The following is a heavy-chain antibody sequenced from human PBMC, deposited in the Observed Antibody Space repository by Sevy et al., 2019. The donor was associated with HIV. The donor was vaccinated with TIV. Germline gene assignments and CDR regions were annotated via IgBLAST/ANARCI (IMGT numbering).Heavy chain of an antibody. CDR2: IYYSGRT. CDR1: GVSISGYY. CDR3: ARALAEYYYAMDV. J-gene: IGHJ6*02. Sequence: KQSQTLSLTCSVSGVSISGYYWTWIRQTPGKGLEWIGYIYYSGRTNYNPSLQGRVAISSYTSKNQFSLKLSSVTAADTAVYYCARALAEYYYAMDVWGQGTTVTVSS. V-gene: IGHV4-59*01.